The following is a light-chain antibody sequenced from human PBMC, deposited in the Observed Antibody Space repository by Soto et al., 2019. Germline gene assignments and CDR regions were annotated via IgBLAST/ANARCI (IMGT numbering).Light chain of an antibody. J-gene: IGLJ2*01. Sequence: QSALTQPASVSGSPGQSITISCTGTSSDVGSYDLVSWYQQHPGKAPKLMIYEVIKRPSGVSNRFSGSKSGNTASLTISGLQAEDEADYYCCSYSDSSTLVFGGGTKLPS. V-gene: IGLV2-23*02. CDR2: EVI. CDR3: CSYSDSSTLV. CDR1: SSDVGSYDL.